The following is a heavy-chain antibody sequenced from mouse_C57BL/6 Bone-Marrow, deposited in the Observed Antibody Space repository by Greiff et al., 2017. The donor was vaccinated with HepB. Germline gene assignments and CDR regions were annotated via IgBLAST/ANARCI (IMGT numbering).Heavy chain of an antibody. V-gene: IGHV1-53*01. CDR1: GYTFTSYW. J-gene: IGHJ3*01. Sequence: QVHVKQPGTELVKPGASVKLSCKASGYTFTSYWMHWVKQRPGQGLEWIGNINPSNGGTNYNEKFKSKATLTVDKSSSTAYMQLSSLTSEDSAVYYCARWDSSGYGFAYWGQGTLVTVSA. CDR2: INPSNGGT. CDR3: ARWDSSGYGFAY. D-gene: IGHD3-2*02.